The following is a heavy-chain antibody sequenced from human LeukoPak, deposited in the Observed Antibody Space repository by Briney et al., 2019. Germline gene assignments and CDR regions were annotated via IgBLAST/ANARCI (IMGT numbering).Heavy chain of an antibody. CDR1: GYTFTIYA. D-gene: IGHD5-18*01. CDR3: AREPSSYSYGPDFDY. CDR2: INAGNGNP. J-gene: IGHJ4*02. Sequence: GASVKVSCKASGYTFTIYAMHWVRQAPGQRLEWMGWINAGNGNPKYSQKFQGRVTITRDTSASTAYMELSSLRSEDRAVYYCAREPSSYSYGPDFDYWGQGTLVSVSS. V-gene: IGHV1-3*01.